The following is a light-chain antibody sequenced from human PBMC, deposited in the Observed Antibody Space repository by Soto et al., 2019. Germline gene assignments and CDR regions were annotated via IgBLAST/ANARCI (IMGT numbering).Light chain of an antibody. CDR1: QSISSSY. Sequence: EIVLTQSPGTLSLSPGERATLSCRASQSISSSYLAWYQQKPGQAPRLLVYGASSRATGIPDRFSGSGSGTDFTLTISRLAPEDFAVYYCQQYGSSRFTFGPGTKVDIQ. CDR2: GAS. CDR3: QQYGSSRFT. J-gene: IGKJ3*01. V-gene: IGKV3-20*01.